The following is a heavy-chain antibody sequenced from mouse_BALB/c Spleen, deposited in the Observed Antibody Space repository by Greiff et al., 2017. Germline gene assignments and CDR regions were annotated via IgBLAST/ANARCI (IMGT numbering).Heavy chain of an antibody. CDR1: GYTFTSYY. CDR3: ARSDGNYYFAY. D-gene: IGHD2-1*01. Sequence: VQLQQSGPELVKPGASVRISCKASGYTFTSYYIHWVKQRPGQGLEWIGWLYPGNVNTKYNEKFKGKATLTADKSSSTAYMQLSSLTSEDSAVYFCARSDGNYYFAYWGQGTLVTVSA. CDR2: LYPGNVNT. V-gene: IGHV1S56*01. J-gene: IGHJ3*01.